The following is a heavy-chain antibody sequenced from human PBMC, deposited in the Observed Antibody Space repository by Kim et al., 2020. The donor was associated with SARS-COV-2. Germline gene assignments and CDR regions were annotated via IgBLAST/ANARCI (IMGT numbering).Heavy chain of an antibody. V-gene: IGHV3-23*01. CDR2: T. J-gene: IGHJ4*02. D-gene: IGHD6-13*01. CDR3: AKVWAAAGLIR. Sequence: TYYANAVKGRFTISRDNAKNTLYLKMNSLRAEDTAVYYCAKVWAAAGLIRWGQGTLVTVSS.